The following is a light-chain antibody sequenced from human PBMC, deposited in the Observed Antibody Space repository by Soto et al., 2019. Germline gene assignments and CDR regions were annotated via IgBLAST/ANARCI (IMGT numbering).Light chain of an antibody. CDR2: DTS. J-gene: IGKJ2*03. CDR3: QQYNRVPYS. V-gene: IGKV1-33*01. Sequence: IQMTQSPSSVSASVGDRVSIICPASQELNNYINWYHQKQGKAPRIXSYDTSNLEIGVPSRFGGSGSGTTFTFTIMGLKPEDFATYYCQQYNRVPYSFGQGTKVDI. CDR1: QELNNY.